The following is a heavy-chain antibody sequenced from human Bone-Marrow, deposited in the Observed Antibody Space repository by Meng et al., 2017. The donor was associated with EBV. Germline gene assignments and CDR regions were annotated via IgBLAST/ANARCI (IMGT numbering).Heavy chain of an antibody. J-gene: IGHJ4*02. CDR3: ASNLLGSSGYPD. Sequence: VQLVQSGAEVKKPGASVKCSCKASGYTFTRYAMHWVRKAPGKRLEWMGWINAGNGNTKYSQKFQGRVTITRDTSASTAYMELSSLRSEDTAVYYCASNLLGSSGYPDWGQGTLVTVSS. CDR2: INAGNGNT. V-gene: IGHV1-3*01. CDR1: GYTFTRYA. D-gene: IGHD3-22*01.